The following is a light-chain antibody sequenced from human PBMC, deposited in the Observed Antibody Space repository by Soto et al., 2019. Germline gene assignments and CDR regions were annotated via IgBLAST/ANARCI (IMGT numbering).Light chain of an antibody. CDR3: QQYNNWPPFS. V-gene: IGKV3-15*01. CDR2: DAS. J-gene: IGKJ3*01. Sequence: EIVMTQSPATLSVSPGERASLSCRASHSVGSKLAWYQHKPGQAPRLLIYDASTRATGFPARFSGSGSGTEFTLTISSLQPEDFALYYCQQYNNWPPFSCGPGTKVDIK. CDR1: HSVGSK.